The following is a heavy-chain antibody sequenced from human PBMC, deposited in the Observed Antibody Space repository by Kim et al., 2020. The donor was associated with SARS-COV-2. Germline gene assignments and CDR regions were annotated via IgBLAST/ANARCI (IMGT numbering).Heavy chain of an antibody. Sequence: ADSVKGRFTISRDNAKNSLYLQMNSLRAEDTALYYCAKGGYYPGTDAFDIWGQGTMVTVSS. J-gene: IGHJ3*02. CDR3: AKGGYYPGTDAFDI. V-gene: IGHV3-9*01. D-gene: IGHD3-22*01.